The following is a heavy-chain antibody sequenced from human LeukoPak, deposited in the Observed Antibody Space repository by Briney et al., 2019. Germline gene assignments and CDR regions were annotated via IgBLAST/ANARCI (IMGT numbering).Heavy chain of an antibody. CDR1: GGSISSGSYY. CDR3: ARYLRYYYGSGSYFDY. CDR2: IYTSGST. Sequence: SETLSLTCTVSGGSISSGSYYWSWIRQPAGKGLEWIGRIYTSGSTNYNPSLKSRVTISVDTSKNQFSLKLSSVTAADTAVYYCARYLRYYYGSGSYFDYWGQGTLVTVSS. D-gene: IGHD3-10*01. V-gene: IGHV4-61*02. J-gene: IGHJ4*02.